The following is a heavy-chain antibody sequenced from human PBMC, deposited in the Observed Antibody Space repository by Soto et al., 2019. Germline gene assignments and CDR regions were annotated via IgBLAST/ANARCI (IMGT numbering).Heavy chain of an antibody. D-gene: IGHD2-2*02. J-gene: IGHJ5*02. CDR2: IYYSGST. CDR1: GGSISSGGYY. Sequence: NPSETLSLTCTVSGGSISSGGYYWSWIRQHPGKGLEWIGYIYYSGSTYYNPSLKSRVTISVDTSKNQFSLKLSSVTAADTAVYYCASKIVVVPAAILTGWFDPWGQGTMVTVSS. CDR3: ASKIVVVPAAILTGWFDP. V-gene: IGHV4-31*03.